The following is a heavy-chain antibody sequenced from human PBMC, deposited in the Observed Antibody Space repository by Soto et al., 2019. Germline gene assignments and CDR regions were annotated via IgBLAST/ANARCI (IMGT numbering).Heavy chain of an antibody. CDR1: GVSVSSGGYY. V-gene: IGHV4-31*03. D-gene: IGHD3-3*01. J-gene: IGHJ6*03. CDR3: ARVVIIGVYYYYYYYMDV. CDR2: IYYSGST. Sequence: SETLSLTCTVSGVSVSSGGYYWSWIRQHPGKGLEWIGYIYYSGSTYYNPSLKSRVTISVDTSKNQFSLKLSSVTAADTAVYYCARVVIIGVYYYYYYYMDVWGKGTTVTVSS.